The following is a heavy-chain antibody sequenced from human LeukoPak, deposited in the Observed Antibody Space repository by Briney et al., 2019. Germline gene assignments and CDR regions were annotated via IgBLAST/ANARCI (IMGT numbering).Heavy chain of an antibody. CDR1: GGSISSGDYY. CDR2: IYYSGST. CDR3: ARGIAAAAPFDY. J-gene: IGHJ4*02. D-gene: IGHD6-13*01. V-gene: IGHV4-30-4*08. Sequence: PSETLSLTCTVSGGSISSGDYYWSWIRQPPGKGLEWIGYIYYSGSTYYNPSLKSRVTISVDTSKNQFSLKLSSVTAADTAVYYCARGIAAAAPFDYWGQGALVTVSS.